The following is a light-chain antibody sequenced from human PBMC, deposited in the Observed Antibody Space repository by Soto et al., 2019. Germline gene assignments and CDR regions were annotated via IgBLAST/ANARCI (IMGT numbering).Light chain of an antibody. CDR3: QQYNSYPLT. CDR2: KAS. CDR1: QSISSW. J-gene: IGKJ5*01. Sequence: DIQMTQSPSTLSATAGDRVTITCRASQSISSWLAWYQQKPGKAPKLLIYKASSLESGVPSRFSGSGSATEFTLTISSLQPDDFATYYCQQYNSYPLTFGQGTRLEIK. V-gene: IGKV1-5*03.